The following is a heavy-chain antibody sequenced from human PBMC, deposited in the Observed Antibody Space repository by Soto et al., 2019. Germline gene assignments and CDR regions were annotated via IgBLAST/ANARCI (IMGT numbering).Heavy chain of an antibody. V-gene: IGHV1-69*13. J-gene: IGHJ6*02. D-gene: IGHD4-4*01. CDR2: IIPIFGTA. Sequence: ASVKVSCKASGGTFSSYAISWVRQAPGQGLEWMGGIIPIFGTANYAQKFQGRVTITADESTSTAYMELSSLRSEDTAVYYCARDPTVITCRYYYCIDVRGQGTTVTGSS. CDR1: GGTFSSYA. CDR3: ARDPTVITCRYYYCIDV.